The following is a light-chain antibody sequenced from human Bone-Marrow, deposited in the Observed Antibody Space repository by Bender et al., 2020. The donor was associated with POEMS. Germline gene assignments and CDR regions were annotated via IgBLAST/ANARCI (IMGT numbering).Light chain of an antibody. CDR2: RNN. Sequence: QSVLTQPHSASGTPGQRVTISCSGSSSNIGSNFVYWYQHVPGTAPKLLIYRNNQRPSGVPDRFSGSKSGTSASLAISGLRSEDEADYYCQSYDSRLSGSGVFGGGTKLTVL. CDR1: SSNIGSNF. CDR3: QSYDSRLSGSGV. J-gene: IGLJ3*02. V-gene: IGLV1-47*01.